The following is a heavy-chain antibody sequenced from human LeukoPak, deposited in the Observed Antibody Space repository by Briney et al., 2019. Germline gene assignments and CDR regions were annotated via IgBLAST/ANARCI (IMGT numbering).Heavy chain of an antibody. D-gene: IGHD3-3*01. CDR3: ARGVGDFWSAYYGLDY. CDR1: GFTFSTYW. J-gene: IGHJ4*02. Sequence: GGSLRLSCAASGFTFSTYWMHWVRQAPGKGLVWVSRINSDGSSTTYADSVKGRFTISRGNAKNTLYLQMNSLRAEDTAVYYCARGVGDFWSAYYGLDYWGQGTLVTVSS. V-gene: IGHV3-74*01. CDR2: INSDGSST.